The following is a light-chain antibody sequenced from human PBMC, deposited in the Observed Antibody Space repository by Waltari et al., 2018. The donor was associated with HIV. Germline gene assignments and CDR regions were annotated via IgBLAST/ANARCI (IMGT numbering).Light chain of an antibody. Sequence: QSALTQPTSSSGSPGQSVTISCTGVISATRPSKSASWYQQHPGKVPQLLIFEDIRRPSGVPDRFSGSKSDDTASLTVSGLQPDDEADYYCNSYTGSRKMFGGGTKLTVL. CDR1: ISATRPSKS. CDR3: NSYTGSRKM. V-gene: IGLV2-8*01. J-gene: IGLJ3*02. CDR2: EDI.